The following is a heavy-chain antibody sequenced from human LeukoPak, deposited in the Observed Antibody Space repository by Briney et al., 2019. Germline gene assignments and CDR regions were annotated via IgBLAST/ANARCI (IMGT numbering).Heavy chain of an antibody. CDR1: GFTFSSYS. CDR3: ARSRIEILGTYYFDY. Sequence: GGSLRLSCAASGFTFSSYSMNWVRQAPGKGLEWGSSISSSSSYIYYADSVKGRFTISRDNAKNSLYLQMNSLRAEDTAVYYCARSRIEILGTYYFDYWGQGTLVTVSS. J-gene: IGHJ4*02. V-gene: IGHV3-21*01. D-gene: IGHD2-15*01. CDR2: ISSSSSYI.